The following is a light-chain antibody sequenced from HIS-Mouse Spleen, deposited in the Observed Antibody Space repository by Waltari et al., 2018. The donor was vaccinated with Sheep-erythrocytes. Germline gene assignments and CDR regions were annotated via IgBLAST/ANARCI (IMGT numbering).Light chain of an antibody. CDR2: DVS. CDR3: SSYTSSSTWV. V-gene: IGLV2-14*03. Sequence: TISCTGTSSDVGGYNYVSWYQQHPGKAPKLMIYDVSNRPSGVSNRFSGSKSGNTASLTISGLQAEEEADYYCSSYTSSSTWVFGGGTKLTVL. CDR1: SSDVGGYNY. J-gene: IGLJ3*02.